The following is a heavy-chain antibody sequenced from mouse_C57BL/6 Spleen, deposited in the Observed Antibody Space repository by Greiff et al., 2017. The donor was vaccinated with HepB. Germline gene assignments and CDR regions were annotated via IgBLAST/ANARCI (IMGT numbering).Heavy chain of an antibody. CDR1: GYSITSGYY. CDR3: ARVLLRWYFDV. Sequence: EVQLQQSGPGLVKPSQSLSLTCSVTGYSITSGYYWNWIRQFPGNKLEWMGYISYDGSNNYNPSLKNRISITRDTSKNQFFLKLNSVTTEDTATYYCARVLLRWYFDVWGTGTTVTVSS. D-gene: IGHD1-1*01. CDR2: ISYDGSN. V-gene: IGHV3-6*01. J-gene: IGHJ1*03.